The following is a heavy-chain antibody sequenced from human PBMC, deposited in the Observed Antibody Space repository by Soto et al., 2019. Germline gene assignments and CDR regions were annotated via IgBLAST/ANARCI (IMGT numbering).Heavy chain of an antibody. J-gene: IGHJ4*02. CDR2: ISSSGSTI. V-gene: IGHV3-48*03. Sequence: EVQLLESGGGLVQPGGSLRLSCAASGFTFSSYEMNWVRQAPGKGLEWVSYISSSGSTIYYADSVKGRFTISRDNAKNSLYLQMNSLRAEDTAVYYCASPYSSSWYQSLDYWGQGTLVTVSS. D-gene: IGHD6-13*01. CDR1: GFTFSSYE. CDR3: ASPYSSSWYQSLDY.